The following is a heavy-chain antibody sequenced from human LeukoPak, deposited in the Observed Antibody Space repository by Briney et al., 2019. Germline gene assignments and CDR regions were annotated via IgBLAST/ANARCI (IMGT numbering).Heavy chain of an antibody. CDR2: IWYDGSNK. D-gene: IGHD6-13*01. V-gene: IGHV3-33*01. CDR3: ARVNWGGAAGVTFDY. CDR1: GFTFSSYG. J-gene: IGHJ4*02. Sequence: GGSLRLSCAASGFTFSSYGMHWVRQAPGKGLEWVAVIWYDGSNKYYADSVKGRFTISRDNSKNTLYLQMNSLRAEDTAVYYCARVNWGGAAGVTFDYWGQGTLVTVSS.